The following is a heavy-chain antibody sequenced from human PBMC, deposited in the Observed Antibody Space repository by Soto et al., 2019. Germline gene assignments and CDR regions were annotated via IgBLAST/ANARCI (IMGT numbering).Heavy chain of an antibody. D-gene: IGHD6-13*01. J-gene: IGHJ5*02. CDR1: GYSFTSYW. Sequence: PRESLKISCKGSGYSFTSYWIGCVRHMPGKGLEWMGIVYPGDSDTRYSPPFQGQVTISADKSISTAYLQWSSLKASDTAMYYCARKLGIAAAGTGWFDPWGQGTLVTVSS. CDR3: ARKLGIAAAGTGWFDP. V-gene: IGHV5-51*01. CDR2: VYPGDSDT.